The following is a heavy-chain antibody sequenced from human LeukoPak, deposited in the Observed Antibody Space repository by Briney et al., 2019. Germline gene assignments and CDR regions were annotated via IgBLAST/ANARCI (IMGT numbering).Heavy chain of an antibody. J-gene: IGHJ4*02. V-gene: IGHV3-74*01. CDR2: INSDGSST. CDR3: ARGPHYYYGSGSYLT. Sequence: PGGSLRLSCAASGFTFSSYWMHWVRQAPGKGLVWVSRINSDGSSTSYADSVKGRFTISRDNAKNTLYLQMSSLRAEDTAVYYCARGPHYYYGSGSYLTWGQGTLVTVSS. CDR1: GFTFSSYW. D-gene: IGHD3-10*01.